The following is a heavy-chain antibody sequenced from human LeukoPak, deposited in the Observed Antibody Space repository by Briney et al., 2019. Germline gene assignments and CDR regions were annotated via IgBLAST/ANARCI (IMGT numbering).Heavy chain of an antibody. V-gene: IGHV4-59*01. Sequence: SETLSLTCTVSGGSISSYYWSWIRQPPGKGLEWIGYIYYSGSTNYNPSLKSRVTISVDTSKNHLSLNLRSVSAADTAVYYCARDGAPGGAAYFDYWGQGTLVTVSS. CDR2: IYYSGST. D-gene: IGHD3-16*01. CDR3: ARDGAPGGAAYFDY. J-gene: IGHJ4*02. CDR1: GGSISSYY.